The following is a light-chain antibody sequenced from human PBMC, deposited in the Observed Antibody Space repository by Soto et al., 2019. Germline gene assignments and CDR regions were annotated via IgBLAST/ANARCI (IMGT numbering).Light chain of an antibody. V-gene: IGLV2-23*01. CDR2: END. Sequence: QSALTQPASVSASPGQSITISCTGTNSNVGHFNLVSWYQQHPGKAPQLIIYENDMRPSGVSDRFSGSKSGSTASLTISGLQAEDEADYYCASYEALFGAGTKLTVL. CDR1: NSNVGHFNL. J-gene: IGLJ2*01. CDR3: ASYEAL.